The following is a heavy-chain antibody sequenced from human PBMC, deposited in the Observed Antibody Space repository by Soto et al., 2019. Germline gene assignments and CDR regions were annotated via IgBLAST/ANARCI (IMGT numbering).Heavy chain of an antibody. J-gene: IGHJ4*02. CDR2: IYYTGTT. CDR1: GVSTSSSY. CDR3: ARGGNRYSNTASGVGGFDF. V-gene: IGHV4-59*01. Sequence: SETLSLTCTVSGVSTSSSYWSWIRQSPGTGLEWIGYIYYTGTTNYNPSLKRRVTISLDTAKNQFSLNVNSLTTADTAVYFCARGGNRYSNTASGVGGFDFWGQGTLVTVSS. D-gene: IGHD5-12*01.